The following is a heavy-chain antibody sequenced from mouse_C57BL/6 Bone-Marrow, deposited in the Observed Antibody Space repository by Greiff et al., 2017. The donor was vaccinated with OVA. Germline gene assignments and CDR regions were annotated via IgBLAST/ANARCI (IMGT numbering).Heavy chain of an antibody. J-gene: IGHJ3*01. CDR3: ALYSY. CDR1: GYTFTSYW. CDR2: IYPSDSET. D-gene: IGHD2-12*01. V-gene: IGHV1-61*01. Sequence: QVQLQQPGAELVRPGSSVKLSCKASGYTFTSYWMDWVKQRPGQGLEWIGNIYPSDSETHYNQKFKDKATLTVDKSSSTAYMKLSSLTSEDSAVDYWALYSYWGQGTLVTVSA.